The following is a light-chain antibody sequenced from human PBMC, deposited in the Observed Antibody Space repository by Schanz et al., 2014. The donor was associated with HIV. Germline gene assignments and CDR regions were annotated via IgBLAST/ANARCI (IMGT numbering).Light chain of an antibody. Sequence: QSALTQPPSASGSLGQSVTISCTGTSDDVGGYNYVSWYQQHPGRAPKLIIYAVNKRSSGVPDRFSGSKSGITAYLTVSGLQAEDEADYYCTSYAGSRRLVFRGGTKLTVL. J-gene: IGLJ2*01. CDR1: SDDVGGYNY. CDR3: TSYAGSRRLV. V-gene: IGLV2-8*01. CDR2: AVN.